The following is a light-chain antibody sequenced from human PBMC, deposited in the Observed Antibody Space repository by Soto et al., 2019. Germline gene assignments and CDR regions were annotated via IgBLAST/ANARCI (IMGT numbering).Light chain of an antibody. J-gene: IGKJ2*01. CDR1: QSVGRY. Sequence: DIVLTQSPETLSLSPGERATLSCRASQSVGRYLAWYQQKPGRAPRLLIYDASNRATGIPARFSGSGSGTDFTLTISSLEPEDFAVYYCQQRSKWYTFGQGTTLDIK. CDR3: QQRSKWYT. V-gene: IGKV3-11*01. CDR2: DAS.